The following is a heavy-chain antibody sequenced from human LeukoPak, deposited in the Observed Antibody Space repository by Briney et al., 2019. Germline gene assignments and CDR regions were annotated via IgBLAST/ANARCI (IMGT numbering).Heavy chain of an antibody. J-gene: IGHJ5*02. D-gene: IGHD5-18*01. Sequence: PGGSLRLSCAASGFTFSSYGMHWVRQAPGKGLEWVAFIRYDGSNKYYADSVKGRFTISRDNSKNTLYLQMNSLRAEDTAVYYCAKDSQFRYSYGFNWFDPWGQGTLVTVSS. CDR2: IRYDGSNK. V-gene: IGHV3-30*02. CDR1: GFTFSSYG. CDR3: AKDSQFRYSYGFNWFDP.